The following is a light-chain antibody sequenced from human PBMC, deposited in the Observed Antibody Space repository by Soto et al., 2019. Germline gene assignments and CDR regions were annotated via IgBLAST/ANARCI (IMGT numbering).Light chain of an antibody. CDR1: SSSIGAGYD. CDR2: GND. Sequence: QSVLTQPPSVSGAPGQRVTISCTGSSSSIGAGYDVHWYQQLPGKAPKLLIYGNDNRPSGVPERFSGSKSGTSASLAITGLRADDEADYYCQSYGSSLHNYVFGTGTKVTVL. J-gene: IGLJ1*01. V-gene: IGLV1-40*01. CDR3: QSYGSSLHNYV.